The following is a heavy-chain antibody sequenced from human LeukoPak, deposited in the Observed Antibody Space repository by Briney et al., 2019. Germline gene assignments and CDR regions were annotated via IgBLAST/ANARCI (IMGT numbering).Heavy chain of an antibody. CDR1: GFTFSSYA. D-gene: IGHD2-15*01. J-gene: IGHJ5*02. V-gene: IGHV3-23*01. CDR3: AKDPPGYCSGGSCYRAENWFDP. CDR2: ISGSGGST. Sequence: GGSLRLSCAASGFTFSSYAMSWVRQAPGKGLEWVSAISGSGGSTYYADSVKGRFTISRDNSKNTLYLQMNSLRAEDTAVYYCAKDPPGYCSGGSCYRAENWFDPWGQGTLVTVSS.